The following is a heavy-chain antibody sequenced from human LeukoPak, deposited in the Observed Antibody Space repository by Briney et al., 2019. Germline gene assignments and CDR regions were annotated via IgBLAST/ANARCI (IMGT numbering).Heavy chain of an antibody. D-gene: IGHD3-22*01. V-gene: IGHV5-10-1*01. J-gene: IGHJ3*02. CDR1: GYSFTSYW. CDR2: IDPSDSYT. Sequence: GESLKISCKGSGYSFTSYWISWVRQVPGKGLEWMGRIDPSDSYTNYSPSFQGHVTISADKSISTAYLRWSSLKASDTAMYYCARSRKYYYDSSESGAFDIWGQGTMVTVSS. CDR3: ARSRKYYYDSSESGAFDI.